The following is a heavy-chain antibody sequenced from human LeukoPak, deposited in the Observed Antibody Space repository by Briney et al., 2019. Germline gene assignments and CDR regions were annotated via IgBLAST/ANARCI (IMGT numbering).Heavy chain of an antibody. J-gene: IGHJ4*02. Sequence: KPSETLSLTCAVSGYSISSGYYWGWIRQPPGQGLEWIGSIYHSGSTYYNPSLKSRVTISVDTSKNQFSLKLSSVTAADTAVYYCARRGDGYNPDYWGQGTLVTVSS. CDR3: ARRGDGYNPDY. CDR2: IYHSGST. CDR1: GYSISSGYY. D-gene: IGHD5-24*01. V-gene: IGHV4-38-2*01.